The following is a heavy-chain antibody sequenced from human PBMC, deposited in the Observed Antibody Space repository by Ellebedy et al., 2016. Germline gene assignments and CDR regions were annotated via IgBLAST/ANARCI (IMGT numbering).Heavy chain of an antibody. V-gene: IGHV3-23*01. CDR1: GFTFSSYA. CDR3: AKCIAGYSNYMDV. D-gene: IGHD4-11*01. J-gene: IGHJ6*03. Sequence: ESLKISXAASGFTFSSYAMNWVRQAPGKGLEWVSGISGSGASTYSADSVKGRFTMSRDNSNNTLFLQMNSLRAEDTAVYYCAKCIAGYSNYMDVWGKGTAVTVSS. CDR2: ISGSGAST.